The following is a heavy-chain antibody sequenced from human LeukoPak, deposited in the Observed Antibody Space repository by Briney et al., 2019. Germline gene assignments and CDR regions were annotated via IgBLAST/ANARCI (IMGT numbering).Heavy chain of an antibody. D-gene: IGHD5-18*01. J-gene: IGHJ4*02. CDR2: ISYDGSNK. V-gene: IGHV3-30*18. CDR3: AKMVRGYSYGEGYFDY. CDR1: GFTFSSHG. Sequence: PGGSLRLSCAASGFTFSSHGMHWVRQAPGKGLEWVAVISYDGSNKYYADSVKGRFTISRDNSKNTLYLQMNSLRAEDTAVYYCAKMVRGYSYGEGYFDYWGQGTLVTVSP.